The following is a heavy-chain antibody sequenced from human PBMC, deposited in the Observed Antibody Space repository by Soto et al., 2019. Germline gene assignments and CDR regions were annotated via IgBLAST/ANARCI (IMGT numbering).Heavy chain of an antibody. CDR1: GGSFRGYY. D-gene: IGHD5-18*01. Sequence: SETLSLTCAVYGGSFRGYYWSWIRQTPGKGLEWIGEINHSGSTNYNPSLKSRVTISVDTSKNQFSLKLNSVTAADTAVYYCARALGYTYGHLPIDYWGQGTLVTVSS. CDR3: ARALGYTYGHLPIDY. CDR2: INHSGST. J-gene: IGHJ4*02. V-gene: IGHV4-34*01.